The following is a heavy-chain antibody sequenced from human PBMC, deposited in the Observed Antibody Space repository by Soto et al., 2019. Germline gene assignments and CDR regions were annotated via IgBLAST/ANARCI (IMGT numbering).Heavy chain of an antibody. D-gene: IGHD2-2*02. CDR1: GGSISSYY. V-gene: IGHV4-59*01. CDR2: IYYRGST. Sequence: QVQLQESGPGLVKPSETLSLTCTVSGGSISSYYWSWIRQPPGKGLEWIGYIYYRGSTNYNPSLKSRVTISVDTSKNQFSLKLSSVTAADTAVYYCARDRIVVVPAAISTHPSYYYYGMDVWGQGTTVTVSS. J-gene: IGHJ6*02. CDR3: ARDRIVVVPAAISTHPSYYYYGMDV.